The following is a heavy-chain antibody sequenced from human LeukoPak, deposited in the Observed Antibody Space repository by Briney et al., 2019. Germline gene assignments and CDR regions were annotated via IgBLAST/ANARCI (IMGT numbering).Heavy chain of an antibody. Sequence: SETLSLTCTVSGGSISSYYWSWIRQPAGKGLEWIGRIYTSGSTNYNASLKSRVSMSVDTSKKQFSLMLSSVTAADTAVYYCARGDHYSSHRFDSWGQGTLVTVSS. CDR1: GGSISSYY. CDR3: ARGDHYSSHRFDS. V-gene: IGHV4-4*07. CDR2: IYTSGST. D-gene: IGHD6-13*01. J-gene: IGHJ4*02.